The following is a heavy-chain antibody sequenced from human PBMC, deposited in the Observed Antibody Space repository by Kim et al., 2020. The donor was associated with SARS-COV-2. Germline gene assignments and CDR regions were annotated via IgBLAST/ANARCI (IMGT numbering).Heavy chain of an antibody. D-gene: IGHD3-3*01. V-gene: IGHV1-18*01. CDR3: ARVLVITIFGVVIREPDYFDY. CDR1: GYTFTSYG. CDR2: ISAYNGNT. J-gene: IGHJ4*02. Sequence: ASVKVSCKASGYTFTSYGISWVRQAPGQGLEWMGWISAYNGNTKYAQKLQGRVTMTTDTFTSTAYMELRSLRSDDTAVYYCARVLVITIFGVVIREPDYFDYWGQGTLLTVSS.